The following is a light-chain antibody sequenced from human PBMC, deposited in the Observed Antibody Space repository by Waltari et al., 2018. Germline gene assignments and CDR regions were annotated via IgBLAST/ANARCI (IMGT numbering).Light chain of an antibody. Sequence: QSALTQPPSASGSPGQSVTTPCTGSSSDIGAYNSVSWYQQHPGKAPQLIVFEVRKRPSGVPDRFSGSKSGNTASLTVSGLQAEDEADYYCCSYAGSNSYVFGSGTKITVL. CDR3: CSYAGSNSYV. CDR2: EVR. CDR1: SSDIGAYNS. V-gene: IGLV2-8*01. J-gene: IGLJ1*01.